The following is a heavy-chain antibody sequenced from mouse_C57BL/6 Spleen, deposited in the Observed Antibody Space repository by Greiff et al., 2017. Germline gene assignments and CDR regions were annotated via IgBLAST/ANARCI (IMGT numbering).Heavy chain of an antibody. Sequence: VQLQQPGAELVKPGASVKMSCKASGYTFTSYWITWVKQRPGQGLEWIGDIYPGSGSTNYNEKFKSKATLTVDTSSSTADMQLSRLTAEDSAVYYCARYGGYWGQGTTLTVSS. V-gene: IGHV1-55*01. D-gene: IGHD1-1*01. CDR1: GYTFTSYW. J-gene: IGHJ2*01. CDR2: IYPGSGST. CDR3: ARYGGY.